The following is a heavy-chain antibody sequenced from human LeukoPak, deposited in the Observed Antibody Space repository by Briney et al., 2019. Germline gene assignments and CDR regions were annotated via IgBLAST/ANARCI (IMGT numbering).Heavy chain of an antibody. J-gene: IGHJ4*02. CDR1: GFTFSSYG. V-gene: IGHV3-30*02. CDR2: IRYDGSIK. CDR3: AKDIAARPRYYFDY. Sequence: PGGSLRLSCEASGFTFSSYGMHWVRQAPGKGLEWVAFIRYDGSIKYSADSVKGRFTISRDNAKNSLYLQMNSLRAEDMALYYCAKDIAARPRYYFDYWGQGTLVTVSS. D-gene: IGHD6-6*01.